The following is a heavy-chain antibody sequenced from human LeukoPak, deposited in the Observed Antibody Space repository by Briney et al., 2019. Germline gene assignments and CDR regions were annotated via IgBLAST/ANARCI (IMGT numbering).Heavy chain of an antibody. Sequence: GGSLRLSCAASGFTFSSYGMHWVRQAPGKGLEWVAVISYDGSNKYYADSVKGRFTISRDNSKNTLYLQMNSLRAEDTAVYYCARELGEETKWIQLWLPFDYWGQGTLVTVSS. D-gene: IGHD5-18*01. CDR3: ARELGEETKWIQLWLPFDY. CDR2: ISYDGSNK. J-gene: IGHJ4*02. V-gene: IGHV3-30*03. CDR1: GFTFSSYG.